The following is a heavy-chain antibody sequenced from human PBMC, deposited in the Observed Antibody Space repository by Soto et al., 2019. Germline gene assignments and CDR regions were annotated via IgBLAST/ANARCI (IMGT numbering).Heavy chain of an antibody. CDR1: DFTVSNNY. J-gene: IGHJ3*02. D-gene: IGHD3-22*01. Sequence: GWSLRLSCAPSDFTVSNNYMNWVRQAPGKGLKWVSIIYSDGSIFYADSVKGRFTISRENSRNTLYLQMDSLRAEDTAVYYCARGLKARHDAFDIWGPGTMVTVSS. V-gene: IGHV3-53*01. CDR3: ARGLKARHDAFDI. CDR2: IYSDGSI.